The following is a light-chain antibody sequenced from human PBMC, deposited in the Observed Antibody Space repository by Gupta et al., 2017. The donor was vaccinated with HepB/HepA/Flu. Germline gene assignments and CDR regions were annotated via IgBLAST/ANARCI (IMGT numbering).Light chain of an antibody. CDR1: QSVLYSSNNKNY. J-gene: IGKJ1*01. Sequence: DIVMIQSPGSLAVSLGERASINCKSSQSVLYSSNNKNYLAWYQQKPGQPPKLLIDWASTRESGVPDRFSGSGSGTDFTLTISSLQAEDVAVYFCQQDDTTPRTFGQGTKVEIK. CDR3: QQDDTTPRT. V-gene: IGKV4-1*01. CDR2: WAS.